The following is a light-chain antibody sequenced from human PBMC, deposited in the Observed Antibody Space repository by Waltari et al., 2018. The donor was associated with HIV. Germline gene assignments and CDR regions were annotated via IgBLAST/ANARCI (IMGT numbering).Light chain of an antibody. J-gene: IGKJ1*01. CDR3: QQYNSYSWT. CDR2: KAS. CDR1: QTISSW. Sequence: DIQMTQSPSTLSASVGDRVTITCRASQTISSWLAWYQQKPGNPPKLLIYKASSLESGVPSRFSGSGSGTEFTLTISSLQPDDFGTYYCQQYNSYSWTFGQGTKVEIK. V-gene: IGKV1-5*03.